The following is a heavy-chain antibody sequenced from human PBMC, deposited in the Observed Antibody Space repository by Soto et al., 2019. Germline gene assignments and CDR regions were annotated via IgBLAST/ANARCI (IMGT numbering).Heavy chain of an antibody. D-gene: IGHD2-15*01. V-gene: IGHV4-31*03. CDR1: GGSISSDGHY. Sequence: QVQLQQSGPGLVKPSQTLSLTCTVYGGSISSDGHYWSWIPHHPGKGLEWIGYIFYSGSSYYNPSFQSRVTISLDTSKSQFSLKLSSVTAADTAVYYCARRAEGSDYFDYWGQGTLVTVSS. CDR2: IFYSGSS. CDR3: ARRAEGSDYFDY. J-gene: IGHJ4*02.